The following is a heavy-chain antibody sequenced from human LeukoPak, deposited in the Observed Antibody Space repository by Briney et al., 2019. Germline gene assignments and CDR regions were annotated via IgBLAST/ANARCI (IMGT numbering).Heavy chain of an antibody. Sequence: SETLSLTCTVSGGSISSSSYYWGWIRQPPGKGLEWIGSIYYSGSTYCNPSLKSRVTISVDTSKSQFSLKLSSVTAADTAVYYCARANRLLWFGELPYFDYWGQGTLVTVSS. J-gene: IGHJ4*02. V-gene: IGHV4-39*07. CDR3: ARANRLLWFGELPYFDY. CDR2: IYYSGST. CDR1: GGSISSSSYY. D-gene: IGHD3-10*01.